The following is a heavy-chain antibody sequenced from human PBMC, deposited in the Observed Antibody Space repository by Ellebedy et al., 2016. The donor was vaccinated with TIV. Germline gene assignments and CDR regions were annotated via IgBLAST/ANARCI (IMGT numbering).Heavy chain of an antibody. CDR3: ARGRRYHDSSAYYVDS. J-gene: IGHJ5*01. V-gene: IGHV4-34*01. Sequence: SETLSLXCAVYGGSFSGHFWTWIRQPPGKGLEWIGEIDHSGITNYNPSLKSRVTISVDTSKNQFSLKVRSVTAADTAVYYCARGRRYHDSSAYYVDSWGQGTLVTVSS. D-gene: IGHD3-22*01. CDR1: GGSFSGHF. CDR2: IDHSGIT.